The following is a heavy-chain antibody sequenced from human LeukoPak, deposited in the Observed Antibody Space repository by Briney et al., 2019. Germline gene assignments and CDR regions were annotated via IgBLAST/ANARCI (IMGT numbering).Heavy chain of an antibody. Sequence: PGGSLRLSCAASGITVSSTYMSWVRQAPGKGLEWFSIIYSGGNTNYADTVRGRFSISRDNSKNTLYLQMISLRAEDTAVYYCASYSLGRQIYFFDYWGQGTLVTVSS. CDR1: GITVSSTY. D-gene: IGHD6-13*01. J-gene: IGHJ4*02. V-gene: IGHV3-66*01. CDR3: ASYSLGRQIYFFDY. CDR2: IYSGGNT.